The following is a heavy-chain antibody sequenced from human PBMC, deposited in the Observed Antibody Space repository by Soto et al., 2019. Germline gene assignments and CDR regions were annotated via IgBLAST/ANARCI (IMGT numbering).Heavy chain of an antibody. J-gene: IGHJ4*02. D-gene: IGHD6-19*01. CDR3: VKDSDAAGRDD. CDR1: GFNFSGSA. CDR2: IGGSGASA. Sequence: GGSLRLSCSAFGFNFSGSAMIWVRQAPGKGLQWVSAIGGSGASAFYADSVQGRFTISRDNSKDTLYLQMNSLGVEDTAVYYCVKDSDAAGRDDWGQGTLVTVSS. V-gene: IGHV3-23*01.